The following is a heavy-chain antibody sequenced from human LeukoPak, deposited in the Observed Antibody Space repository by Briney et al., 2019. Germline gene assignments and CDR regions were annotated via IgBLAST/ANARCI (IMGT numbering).Heavy chain of an antibody. CDR1: GFTFDEYG. CDR3: ARARVTGTGGYYFDY. CDR2: INWNGGST. V-gene: IGHV3-20*04. Sequence: GGSQRLSCAASGFTFDEYGMSWVRHAPGKGLEWVSGINWNGGSTVYADSVKGRFSISRDNDKNSLYLQMNSLRAEDTALYYCARARVTGTGGYYFDYWGQGTLVTVSS. D-gene: IGHD1-20*01. J-gene: IGHJ4*02.